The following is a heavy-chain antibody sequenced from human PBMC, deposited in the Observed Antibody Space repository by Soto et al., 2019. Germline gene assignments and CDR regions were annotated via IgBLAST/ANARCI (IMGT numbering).Heavy chain of an antibody. Sequence: EVQLVESGGGLVQPGRSLRLSCAASGFTFDDYAMHWVRQAPGKGLEWVSGISWNSGSIGYADPVKGRFTISRDNAKNSLDLQMTSLRAEDTALYYCAKSGQAARPSFRFDYWCQGTLVTGSS. V-gene: IGHV3-9*01. CDR2: ISWNSGSI. D-gene: IGHD6-6*01. J-gene: IGHJ4*02. CDR3: AKSGQAARPSFRFDY. CDR1: GFTFDDYA.